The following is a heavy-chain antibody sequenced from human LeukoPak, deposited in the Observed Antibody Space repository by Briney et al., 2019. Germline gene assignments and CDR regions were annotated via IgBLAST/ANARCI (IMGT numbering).Heavy chain of an antibody. CDR2: IIPIVGTT. Sequence: GASVKVSCKASGGTFSSYGVSWVRQAPGQGLEWMGRIIPIVGTTNYAQKFQGRVTITADESTSTAYMELSSLRSEDTAVYYCARFIKIAVAGTGANWFDPWGQGTLVTVSS. CDR1: GGTFSSYG. CDR3: ARFIKIAVAGTGANWFDP. J-gene: IGHJ5*02. V-gene: IGHV1-69*11. D-gene: IGHD6-19*01.